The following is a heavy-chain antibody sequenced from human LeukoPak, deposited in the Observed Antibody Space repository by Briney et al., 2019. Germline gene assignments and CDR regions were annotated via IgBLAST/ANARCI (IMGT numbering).Heavy chain of an antibody. V-gene: IGHV3-23*01. J-gene: IGHJ4*02. D-gene: IGHD3-22*01. CDR3: AKDANYFDSGSYLIPFDF. Sequence: PGGSLRLSCAAPGFTFSRNAMNWVRQAPGKGLEWVASISGNGVGTYYADSVKGRFNISRDNSKNTLYLQMNSLRTEDTAVYHCAKDANYFDSGSYLIPFDFWGQGTLVTVSS. CDR2: ISGNGVGT. CDR1: GFTFSRNA.